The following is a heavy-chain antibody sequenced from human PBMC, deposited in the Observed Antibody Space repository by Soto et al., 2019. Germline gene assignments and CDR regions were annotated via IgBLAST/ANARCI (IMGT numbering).Heavy chain of an antibody. CDR3: AKDRELQPGYGMDV. J-gene: IGHJ6*02. D-gene: IGHD1-1*01. Sequence: EVQLVESGGGLVQPGRSLRLSCAASGFTFDYYAMHWVRQAPGKGLEWVSGIDWNSGNLDYAESVKGRFTISRDNAMKSLYLQMNSLRPEDTALYYYAKDRELQPGYGMDVWGQGTTVTVSS. V-gene: IGHV3-9*01. CDR1: GFTFDYYA. CDR2: IDWNSGNL.